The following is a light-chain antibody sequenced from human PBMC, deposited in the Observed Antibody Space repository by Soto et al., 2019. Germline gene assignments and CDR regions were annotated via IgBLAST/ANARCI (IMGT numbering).Light chain of an antibody. V-gene: IGKV3-15*01. Sequence: EIVMTQSPASLSVSPGEGATLSCRASQTVASNLAWYQQKPGQAPRLLIHVASTRATGVPARFSGSGSGTDFTLTISSLQSEDFAVYYCQQYHNWPPQYTFGQGTKLQIK. CDR3: QQYHNWPPQYT. CDR2: VAS. J-gene: IGKJ2*01. CDR1: QTVASN.